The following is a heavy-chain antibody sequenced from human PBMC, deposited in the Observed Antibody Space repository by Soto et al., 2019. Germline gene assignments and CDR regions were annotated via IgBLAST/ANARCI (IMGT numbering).Heavy chain of an antibody. J-gene: IGHJ4*02. CDR1: GGSISSYY. Sequence: SETLSLTCTVSGGSISSYYWSWIRQPPGKGLEWIGYIYYSGSTNYNPSLKSRVTISVDTSKNQFSLKLSSVTAADTAVYYCASSGLGYCTNGVCRFDYWGQGTLVTVSS. D-gene: IGHD2-8*01. CDR3: ASSGLGYCTNGVCRFDY. V-gene: IGHV4-59*01. CDR2: IYYSGST.